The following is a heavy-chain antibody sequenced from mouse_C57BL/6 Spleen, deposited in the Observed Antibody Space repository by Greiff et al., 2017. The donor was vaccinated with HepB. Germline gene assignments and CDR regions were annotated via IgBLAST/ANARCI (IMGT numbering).Heavy chain of an antibody. J-gene: IGHJ2*01. D-gene: IGHD2-4*01. CDR2: IYPGDGDT. V-gene: IGHV1-82*01. CDR3: AKLRREYYFDY. CDR1: GYAFSSSW. Sequence: QLQQSGPELVKPGASVKISCKASGYAFSSSWMNWVKQRPGKGLEWIGRIYPGDGDTNYNGKFKGKATLTADKSSSTAYMQLSSLTSEDSAVYFCAKLRREYYFDYWGQGTTLTVSS.